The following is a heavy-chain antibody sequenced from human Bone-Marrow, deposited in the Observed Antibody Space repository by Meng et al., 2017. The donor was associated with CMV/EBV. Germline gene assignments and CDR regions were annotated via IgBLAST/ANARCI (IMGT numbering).Heavy chain of an antibody. Sequence: GESLKISCAASGFTFSNYGMHWVRQAPGKGLEWVAVISYDGSNKYYADSVKGRFTISRDNSKNTLYLQMNSLRAEDTAVYYCARDQSHNTTGTLYYYYYGMDVWGQGTTVTVSS. J-gene: IGHJ6*02. D-gene: IGHD1-1*01. CDR1: GFTFSNYG. CDR3: ARDQSHNTTGTLYYYYYGMDV. V-gene: IGHV3-30*19. CDR2: ISYDGSNK.